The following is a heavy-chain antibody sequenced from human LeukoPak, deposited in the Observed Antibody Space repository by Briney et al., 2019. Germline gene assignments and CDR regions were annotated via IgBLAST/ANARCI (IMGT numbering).Heavy chain of an antibody. Sequence: QLGGSLRLSCAASGFPLSTYWMHWVRPAPGKGPVWVSRINTEGTTTQYADSVKGRFTISRDNAKNTLDLLMNSLRDEDTAMYFCARGTHFSNSYNWLDSWGQGTLVTVSS. CDR1: GFPLSTYW. J-gene: IGHJ5*01. CDR2: INTEGTTT. V-gene: IGHV3-74*01. D-gene: IGHD4-11*01. CDR3: ARGTHFSNSYNWLDS.